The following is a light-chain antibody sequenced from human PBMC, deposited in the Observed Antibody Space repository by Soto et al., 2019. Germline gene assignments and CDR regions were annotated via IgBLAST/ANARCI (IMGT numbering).Light chain of an antibody. CDR1: QDISNY. J-gene: IGKJ1*01. Sequence: DIQITQFPSALSASVGDRVTITCQARQDISNYSNWYQQKTGKSPKLLIYDASNLETLVPSRFSGSGSGTDFTFTISSLQPEDIATYYCQQYDNLPLWTFGQGTKVEIK. CDR3: QQYDNLPLWT. CDR2: DAS. V-gene: IGKV1-33*01.